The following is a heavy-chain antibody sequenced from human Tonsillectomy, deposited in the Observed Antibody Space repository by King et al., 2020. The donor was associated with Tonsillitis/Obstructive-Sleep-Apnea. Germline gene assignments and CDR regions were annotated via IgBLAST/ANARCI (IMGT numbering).Heavy chain of an antibody. D-gene: IGHD2-2*01. V-gene: IGHV4-31*03. CDR1: GGAISSGDYY. CDR2: IFYSGST. CDR3: ARVSSNLLLPHYYYYMDV. Sequence: QLQESGPGLVKPSQTLSLTCTVSGGAISSGDYYCSWIRQHPGKGLEWIGYIFYSGSTYYNPSLKSRLTISVDTSKNQFSLKLSAVTAADTAVYYCARVSSNLLLPHYYYYMDVWGKGTTVTVSS. J-gene: IGHJ6*03.